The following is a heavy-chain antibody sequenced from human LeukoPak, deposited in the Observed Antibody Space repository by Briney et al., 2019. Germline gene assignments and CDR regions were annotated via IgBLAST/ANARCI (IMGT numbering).Heavy chain of an antibody. D-gene: IGHD2-2*01. CDR2: IKEDGTDQ. J-gene: IGHJ4*02. V-gene: IGHV3-7*05. CDR1: GFKFSKSW. CDR3: AKDRLRSSTSCYELFDY. Sequence: GGSLRLSCAASGFKFSKSWMTWVRQAPGKGLQWVAHIKEDGTDQYYVDSVRGRFTISRDNAKTSVYLHLNSLRAEDTAVYYCAKDRLRSSTSCYELFDYWGQGTLVTVSS.